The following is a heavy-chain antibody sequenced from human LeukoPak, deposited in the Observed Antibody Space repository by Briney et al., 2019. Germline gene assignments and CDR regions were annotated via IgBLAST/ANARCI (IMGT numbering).Heavy chain of an antibody. CDR1: GGSVSSGSYY. V-gene: IGHV4-61*01. J-gene: IGHJ4*02. D-gene: IGHD4-17*01. CDR2: IYYSGST. CDR3: ARGNDYGDYYFDY. Sequence: PSETLSLTCTVSGGSVSSGSYYWSWIRQPPGKGLEWIGYIYYSGSTYYNPSLKSRVTISVDTSKNQFSLKLSSVTAADTAVYYCARGNDYGDYYFDYWGQGTLVTVSS.